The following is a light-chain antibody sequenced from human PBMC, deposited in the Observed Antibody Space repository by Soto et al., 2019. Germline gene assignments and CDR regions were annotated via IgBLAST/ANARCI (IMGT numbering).Light chain of an antibody. V-gene: IGLV1-40*01. CDR3: HSYDSSLSGVV. Sequence: QSVLTQPPSVSGAPGQRVTISCTGTSSNIGACYDVHWYHQLPGTAPKLLIYGNTNRPSGVPYRFSGSKSGTSASLAITGLQADDDADYYCHSYDSSLSGVVFGGGTKLTVL. CDR1: SSNIGACYD. CDR2: GNT. J-gene: IGLJ2*01.